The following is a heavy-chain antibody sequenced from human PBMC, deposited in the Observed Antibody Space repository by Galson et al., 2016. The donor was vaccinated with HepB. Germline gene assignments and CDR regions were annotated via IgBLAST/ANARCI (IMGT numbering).Heavy chain of an antibody. CDR2: IYPGDSDT. D-gene: IGHD7-27*01. CDR3: ARRLNWGSRGYFDL. J-gene: IGHJ2*01. Sequence: QSGAEVKKPGESLKISCKGSGYNFATYWIGWVRHMPGKGLEWMGIIYPGDSDTRYSPSFQGQVTISADKSLNTSYRQWSGLNASDSAIYYCARRLNWGSRGYFDLGGRGTLVTVAA. V-gene: IGHV5-51*01. CDR1: GYNFATYW.